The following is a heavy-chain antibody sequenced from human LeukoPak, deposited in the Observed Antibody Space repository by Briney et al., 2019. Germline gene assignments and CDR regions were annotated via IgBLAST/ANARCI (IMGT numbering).Heavy chain of an antibody. CDR1: GGSISSYY. CDR3: AKDQVLPEWDYTWFEP. Sequence: SETLSLTCTVSGGSISSYYWSWIRQPAGKGLEWIGRIYTSGSTNYNPSLKSRVTMSVDTSKNQFSLKLSSVTAADTAVYYCAKDQVLPEWDYTWFEPWFLGYLVIICS. CDR2: IYTSGST. J-gene: IGHJ5*02. D-gene: IGHD1-26*01. V-gene: IGHV4-4*07.